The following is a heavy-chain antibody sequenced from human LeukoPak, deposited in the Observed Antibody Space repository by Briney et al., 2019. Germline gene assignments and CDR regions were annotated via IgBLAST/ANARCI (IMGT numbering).Heavy chain of an antibody. CDR3: ARGGYSYGYYMDV. CDR2: IYYSGST. Sequence: SETLSLTCSVSGGSISSYYWSWIRQPPGKGLEWIGYIYYSGSTNYNPSLKSRVTISVDTSKNQFSLKLSSVTAANTAVYYCARGGYSYGYYMDVWGKGTTVTVSS. V-gene: IGHV4-59*01. D-gene: IGHD5-18*01. CDR1: GGSISSYY. J-gene: IGHJ6*03.